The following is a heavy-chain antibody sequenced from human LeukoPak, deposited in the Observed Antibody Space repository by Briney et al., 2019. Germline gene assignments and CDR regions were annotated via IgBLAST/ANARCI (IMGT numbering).Heavy chain of an antibody. CDR3: ARDGLGSRPLDY. Sequence: SETLSLTCTVSGGSINSYYLNWIRQPAGKGLEWIGRIYSSGSTNYNPSLKSRVTMSVDTSKNQFSLKLSSVTAADTAVYYCARDGLGSRPLDYWGQGTLVTVSS. J-gene: IGHJ4*02. V-gene: IGHV4-4*07. CDR1: GGSINSYY. CDR2: IYSSGST. D-gene: IGHD2-15*01.